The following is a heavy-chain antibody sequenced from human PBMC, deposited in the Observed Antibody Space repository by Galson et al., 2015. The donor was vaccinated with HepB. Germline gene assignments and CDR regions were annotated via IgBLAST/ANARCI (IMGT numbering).Heavy chain of an antibody. D-gene: IGHD3-16*02. V-gene: IGHV1-69-2*01. CDR3: ATDIWGSYRYMRVGY. J-gene: IGHJ4*02. CDR1: GYTFTDYY. Sequence: VKVSCKVSGYTFTDYYMHWVQQAPGKGLEWMGLVDPEDGETIYAEKFQGRVAITADTSTDTAYMELSSLRSEDTAVYYCATDIWGSYRYMRVGYWGQGTLVTVSS. CDR2: VDPEDGET.